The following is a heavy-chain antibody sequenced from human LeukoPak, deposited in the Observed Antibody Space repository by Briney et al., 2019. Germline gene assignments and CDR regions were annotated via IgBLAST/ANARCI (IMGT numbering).Heavy chain of an antibody. J-gene: IGHJ4*02. Sequence: GGSLRLSWPPAAFTFSSYAMHWVRQAPSKGLEWVAVISYDGSNKYHADSRKDRFTIYRDNTKNTLYLQMNSVRAEDTAVYYCARDYGESSSGYYWGFDYWGQGTLVTVSS. CDR3: ARDYGESSSGYYWGFDY. CDR1: AFTFSSYA. D-gene: IGHD3-22*01. CDR2: ISYDGSNK. V-gene: IGHV3-30*01.